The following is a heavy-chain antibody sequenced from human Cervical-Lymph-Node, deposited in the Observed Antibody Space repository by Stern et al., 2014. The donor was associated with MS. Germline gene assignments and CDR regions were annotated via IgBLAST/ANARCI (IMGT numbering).Heavy chain of an antibody. CDR1: GCSISSSLYY. J-gene: IGHJ3*02. D-gene: IGHD2-2*01. CDR3: ARRSSTRAFDI. V-gene: IGHV4-31*03. CDR2: IYYRGST. Sequence: VQLVESGPRLVKPSQTLSLTCTVSGCSISSSLYYWIWIRQHPAVGLECMGYIYYRGSTYYNPSLKSRVTISVDTFNNQFTLKLSSVTVADTAVYYCARRSSTRAFDIWGQGTMVTVSS.